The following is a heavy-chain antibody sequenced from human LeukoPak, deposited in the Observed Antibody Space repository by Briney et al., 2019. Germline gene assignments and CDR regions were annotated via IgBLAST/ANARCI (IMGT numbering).Heavy chain of an antibody. CDR2: IYYSGST. V-gene: IGHV4-59*01. CDR3: RGTYYYYYMDV. CDR1: GGSISSYY. D-gene: IGHD1-1*01. Sequence: SETLSLTCTVSGGSISSYYWSWIRQPPGKGLERIGYIYYSGSTNYNPSLKSRVTISVDTSKNQFSLKLSSVTAADTAVYYCRGTYYYYYMDVWGKGTTVTVSS. J-gene: IGHJ6*03.